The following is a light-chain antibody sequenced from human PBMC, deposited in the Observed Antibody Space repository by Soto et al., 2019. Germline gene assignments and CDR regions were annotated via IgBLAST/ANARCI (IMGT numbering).Light chain of an antibody. Sequence: EIVLTQSPGTLSLSPGERATLSCRASQSVSSSYLAWYQQKPGQAPRLLIYGASGRATGIPDRFSGSGSGTDFTLTISSLEPEDVAVYYCQQYGSSPPVTFGQGTRLEIK. J-gene: IGKJ5*01. CDR1: QSVSSSY. CDR3: QQYGSSPPVT. CDR2: GAS. V-gene: IGKV3-20*01.